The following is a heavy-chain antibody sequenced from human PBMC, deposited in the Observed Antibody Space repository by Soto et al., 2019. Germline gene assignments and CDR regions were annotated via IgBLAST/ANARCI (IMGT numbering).Heavy chain of an antibody. Sequence: GSLRLSCAASGFTFSTYAMNWVRQPPGKGLEWVSSISGGGAYTYYADSVQGRFTISRDNSKNTLNLQMNSLRAEDTAVYYCARDRHPYSTKYYFDYWGQGTLVTVSS. J-gene: IGHJ4*02. CDR2: ISGGGAYT. CDR1: GFTFSTYA. CDR3: ARDRHPYSTKYYFDY. D-gene: IGHD2-2*01. V-gene: IGHV3-23*01.